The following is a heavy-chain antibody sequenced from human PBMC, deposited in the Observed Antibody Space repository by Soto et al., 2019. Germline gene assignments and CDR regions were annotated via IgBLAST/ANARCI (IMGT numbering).Heavy chain of an antibody. D-gene: IGHD1-26*01. Sequence: GSGPTLVNPTQTLTLTCTFSGFSLSTSGMCVSWIRQPPGKALEWLALIDWDDDKYYSTSLKTRLTISKDTSKNQVVLTMTNMDPVDTATYYCARIRSLTNIVGATDFHYYYGMDVWGQGTTVTVSS. CDR2: IDWDDDK. CDR3: ARIRSLTNIVGATDFHYYYGMDV. V-gene: IGHV2-70*01. J-gene: IGHJ6*02. CDR1: GFSLSTSGMC.